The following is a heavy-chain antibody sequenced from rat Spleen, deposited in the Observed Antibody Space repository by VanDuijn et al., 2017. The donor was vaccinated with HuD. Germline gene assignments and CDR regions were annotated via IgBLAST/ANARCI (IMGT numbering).Heavy chain of an antibody. CDR2: IWGDGTT. Sequence: QVQLKESGPGLVPPSQTLSLACTVSGFLLTDNSVHWVRQPPGKGLERMGGIWGDGTTDYNSALKSRLSISRDTSKSQVFLKVNSLKTEDTGIYYCTRETIVSPYWGQGVMVTVSS. CDR3: TRETIVSPY. CDR1: GFLLTDNS. J-gene: IGHJ2*01. D-gene: IGHD1-11*01. V-gene: IGHV2-1*01.